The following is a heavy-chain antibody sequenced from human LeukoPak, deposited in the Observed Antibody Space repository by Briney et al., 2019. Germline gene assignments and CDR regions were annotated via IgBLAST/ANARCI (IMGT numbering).Heavy chain of an antibody. CDR2: TNPNSGNT. CDR3: ARVRRAFFWSGHEEYFDY. J-gene: IGHJ4*02. D-gene: IGHD3-3*01. V-gene: IGHV1-8*01. CDR1: GYTFTSYD. Sequence: GASVKVSCKASGYTFTSYDINWVRQATGQGLEWMGWTNPNSGNTGYAQKFQGRVTMTRNTSISTAYMELSSLRSEDTAVYYCARVRRAFFWSGHEEYFDYWGQGTLVTVSS.